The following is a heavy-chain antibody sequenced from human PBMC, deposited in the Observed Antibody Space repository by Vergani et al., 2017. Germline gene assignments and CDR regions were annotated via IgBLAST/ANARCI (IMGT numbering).Heavy chain of an antibody. D-gene: IGHD6-19*01. CDR2: LSSSSRYI. V-gene: IGHV3-21*01. CDR3: AKVGVAGVNGFYLDH. CDR1: GFNFSSYT. J-gene: IGHJ4*02. Sequence: EVQLLESGGGLVKPGESLRLSCAASGFNFSSYTINWVRQAPGKGLEWVSSLSSSSRYIFYADSVRGRFTVSRDNAKNSLFLQMNSLRDEDTAMYYCAKVGVAGVNGFYLDHWGLGTLVTVSS.